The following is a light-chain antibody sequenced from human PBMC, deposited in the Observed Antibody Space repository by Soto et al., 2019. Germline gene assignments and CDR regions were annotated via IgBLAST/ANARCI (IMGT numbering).Light chain of an antibody. CDR2: DVT. CDR1: SSDIGGYNY. CDR3: SSYTSSSTSYV. J-gene: IGLJ1*01. V-gene: IGLV2-14*01. Sequence: ALTQPASVSGSPGQSITISCTGTSSDIGGYNYVSWYQQHPGKAPRLMIYDVTNRPSGVSTRFSGSKSGNTASLTISGLQAEDEADYYCSSYTSSSTSYVFGTGNKVTVL.